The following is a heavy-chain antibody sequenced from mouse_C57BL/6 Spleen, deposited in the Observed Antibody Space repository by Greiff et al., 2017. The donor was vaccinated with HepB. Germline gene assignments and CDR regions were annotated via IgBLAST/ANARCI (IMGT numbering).Heavy chain of an antibody. Sequence: VQLQQSGAELVKPGASVKLSCKASGYTFTSYWMQWVKQRPGQGLEWIGEIDPSDSYTNYNQKFKGKATLTVDTSSSTAYMQLSSLTSEDSAVYYCARRVTYYYAMDYWGQGTSVTVSS. D-gene: IGHD2-12*01. J-gene: IGHJ4*01. CDR2: IDPSDSYT. CDR1: GYTFTSYW. V-gene: IGHV1-50*01. CDR3: ARRVTYYYAMDY.